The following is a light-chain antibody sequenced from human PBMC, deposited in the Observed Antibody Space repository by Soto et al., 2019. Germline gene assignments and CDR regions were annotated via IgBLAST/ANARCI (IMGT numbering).Light chain of an antibody. J-gene: IGLJ1*01. CDR3: CSYAGSYTYV. V-gene: IGLV2-11*01. Sequence: QSALTQPRSVSGSPGQSVTISCTGTSSDVGGYNYVSWYQQHPGKAPKLMIYDVSQRPSGVPDRFSGYKSGNTASLTISGLQAEDEADYYCCSYAGSYTYVFGTGTKLTVL. CDR2: DVS. CDR1: SSDVGGYNY.